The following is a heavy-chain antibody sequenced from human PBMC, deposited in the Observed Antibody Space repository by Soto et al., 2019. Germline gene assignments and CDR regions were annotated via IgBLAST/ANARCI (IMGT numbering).Heavy chain of an antibody. CDR2: ISYGGAT. J-gene: IGHJ3*02. Sequence: SETLSLTCTVSGGSISSSYWSWIRQAPGKGLEFIGFISYGGATNYNPSLKSRVTISVETSKNQFSLRLTSVTAADTAVYFCARDPASVDSSCYYLRGAFDIWGQGTMVTVSS. V-gene: IGHV4-59*01. CDR3: ARDPASVDSSCYYLRGAFDI. D-gene: IGHD3-22*01. CDR1: GGSISSSY.